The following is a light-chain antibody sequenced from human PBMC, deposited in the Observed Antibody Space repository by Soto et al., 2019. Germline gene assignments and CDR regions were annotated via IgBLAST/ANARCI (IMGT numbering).Light chain of an antibody. Sequence: EIVLTQSPATLSLSPGERATLSCRASQSVSSYLAWYQQKPGQAPRLLIYDASNRATGIPARFSGSGSGTDFTLTISSLEPEDFAFYYCQRRSNWITFGQGTRLEIK. V-gene: IGKV3-11*01. CDR3: QRRSNWIT. J-gene: IGKJ5*01. CDR1: QSVSSY. CDR2: DAS.